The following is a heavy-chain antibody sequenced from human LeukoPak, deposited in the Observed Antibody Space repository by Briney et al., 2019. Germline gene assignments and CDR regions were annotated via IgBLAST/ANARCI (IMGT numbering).Heavy chain of an antibody. CDR3: ARDPSSGYYRDAFDI. CDR2: INTNTGNP. V-gene: IGHV7-4-1*02. J-gene: IGHJ3*02. D-gene: IGHD3-22*01. Sequence: GASVKVSCKASGYTFTSYAMNWVRQAPGQGLEWMGWINTNTGNPTYAQGFTGRFVFSLDTSVSTAYLQISSLKAEDTAVYYCARDPSSGYYRDAFDIWGQGTMVTVSS. CDR1: GYTFTSYA.